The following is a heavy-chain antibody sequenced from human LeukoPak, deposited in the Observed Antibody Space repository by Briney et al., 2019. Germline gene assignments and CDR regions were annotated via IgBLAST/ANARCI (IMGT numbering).Heavy chain of an antibody. D-gene: IGHD3-9*01. V-gene: IGHV3-23*01. CDR2: ITASGDST. CDR1: GVSFSRYA. Sequence: GGSLRLSCAASGVSFSRYAMSWVRQVPGEGLGWGSTITASGDSTYYADSVKGRFTISRDDSKSTLYLQMNSLRPEATAVYHCAKNTGGTGYLPLDYWGQGTLVTVSS. CDR3: AKNTGGTGYLPLDY. J-gene: IGHJ4*02.